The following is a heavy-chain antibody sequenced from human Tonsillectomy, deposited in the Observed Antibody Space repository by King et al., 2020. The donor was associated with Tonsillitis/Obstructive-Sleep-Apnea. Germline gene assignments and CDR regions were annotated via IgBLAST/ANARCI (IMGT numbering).Heavy chain of an antibody. CDR1: GYTFTAYY. CDR3: SYRGDAFDI. J-gene: IGHJ3*02. Sequence: QLVQSGAEVKKPGASVNVSCKASGYTFTAYYMHWVRQAPGHGPEWMGWINPNSGGTKYAQKFQGRVTMTRDTSTAYLGLRRLRSDDTAVYYCSYRGDAFDIWGQGTMVTVSS. V-gene: IGHV1-2*02. CDR2: INPNSGGT. D-gene: IGHD4-11*01.